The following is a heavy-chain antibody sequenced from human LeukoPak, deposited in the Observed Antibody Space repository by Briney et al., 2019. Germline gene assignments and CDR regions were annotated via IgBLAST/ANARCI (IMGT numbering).Heavy chain of an antibody. D-gene: IGHD6-19*01. CDR1: GFTFSSYG. CDR2: ISYDGSNK. CDR3: AKDSSSGWYGGVDY. Sequence: GGSLRLSCAASGFTFSSYGMHWVRQAPGKGLEWVAVISYDGSNKYYADSVKGRFTISRDNSKNTLYLQMNSLRAEDTAVYYCAKDSSSGWYGGVDYWGQGTLVPSPQ. J-gene: IGHJ4*02. V-gene: IGHV3-30*18.